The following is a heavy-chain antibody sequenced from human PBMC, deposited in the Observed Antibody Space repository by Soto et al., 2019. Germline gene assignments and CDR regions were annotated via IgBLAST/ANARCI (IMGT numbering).Heavy chain of an antibody. Sequence: GGSLRLSCAASGFTVSSNYMSWVRQAPGKGLEWVSVIYSGGSTYYADSVKGRFTISRDNSKNTLYLQMNSLRAEDTAVYYCARDFLSDYGVENAFDIWGQGTMVTVSS. J-gene: IGHJ3*02. CDR1: GFTVSSNY. V-gene: IGHV3-66*01. CDR2: IYSGGST. CDR3: ARDFLSDYGVENAFDI. D-gene: IGHD4-17*01.